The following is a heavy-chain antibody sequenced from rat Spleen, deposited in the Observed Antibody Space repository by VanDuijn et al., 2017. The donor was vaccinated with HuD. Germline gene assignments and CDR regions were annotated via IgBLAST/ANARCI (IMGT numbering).Heavy chain of an antibody. CDR1: GFTFSDYY. CDR2: ISSGGGGI. V-gene: IGHV5-25*01. J-gene: IGHJ2*01. Sequence: EVQLVESGGGLVQPGRSLKLSCAASGFTFSDYYMAWVRQAPKKGLEWVAYISSGGGGIYYPDSVQGRFTISRHNAKSTLYLQMDSLRSEDTATYYCASHGIYNNYGWFAYWGQGVMVTVSS. CDR3: ASHGIYNNYGWFAY. D-gene: IGHD1-10*01.